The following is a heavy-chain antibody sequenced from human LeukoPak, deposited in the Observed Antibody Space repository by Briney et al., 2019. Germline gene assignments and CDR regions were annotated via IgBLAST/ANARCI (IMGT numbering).Heavy chain of an antibody. CDR1: GGSISSYY. CDR2: IYTSGST. Sequence: SETLSLTCTVSGGSISSYYWSWIRQPAGKGLEWIGRIYTSGSTNYNPSLKSRVTMSVDTSKNQFSLKLSSVTAADTAVYYCARDCGYCSGGSCYPTIYWYFDLWGRGTLVTVSS. J-gene: IGHJ2*01. V-gene: IGHV4-4*07. D-gene: IGHD2-15*01. CDR3: ARDCGYCSGGSCYPTIYWYFDL.